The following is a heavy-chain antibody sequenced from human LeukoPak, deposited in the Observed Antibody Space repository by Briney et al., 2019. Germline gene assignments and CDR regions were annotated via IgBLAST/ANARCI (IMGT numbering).Heavy chain of an antibody. Sequence: GGSLRLSCAASGFTFSSYSMNWVRQAPGKGLEWVSYITSSGNTIYYTDSVKGRFTISRDNAKNSLYLQMNNLRAEDTAVYYCAGIGGTYPFDYWGQGTRVTVSS. CDR2: ITSSGNTI. CDR3: AGIGGTYPFDY. J-gene: IGHJ4*02. V-gene: IGHV3-48*01. CDR1: GFTFSSYS. D-gene: IGHD3-16*01.